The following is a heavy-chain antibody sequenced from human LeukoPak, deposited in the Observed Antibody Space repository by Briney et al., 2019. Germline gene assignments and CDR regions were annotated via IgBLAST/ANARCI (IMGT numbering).Heavy chain of an antibody. CDR1: GFTFDDYA. V-gene: IGHV3-9*01. Sequence: GRSLRLSCAASGFTFDDYAMHWVRQAPGKGLEWVSGISWNSGSIGYADSVKGRFTISRDNSKNTLYLQMNSLGVEDTAVYYCARDSSYYYDSGGHFDYWGQGTLVTVSS. D-gene: IGHD3-22*01. CDR3: ARDSSYYYDSGGHFDY. CDR2: ISWNSGSI. J-gene: IGHJ4*02.